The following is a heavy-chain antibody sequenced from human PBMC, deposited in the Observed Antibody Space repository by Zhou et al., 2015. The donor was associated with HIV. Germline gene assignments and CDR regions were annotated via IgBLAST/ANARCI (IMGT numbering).Heavy chain of an antibody. CDR3: ARDCSSISCRSKSRNYYFYYMDV. V-gene: IGHV1-18*01. J-gene: IGHJ6*03. CDR2: ISAYNSNT. Sequence: QAQLVQSGAEVKKPGASVKVSCKASDYTFTTYGISWVRQAPGQGLEWMGWISAYNSNTNYAQKFQGRVTMTTDTSTNTAYMELRSLRSDDTAVYYCARDCSSISCRSKSRNYYFYYMDVWGKGTTVTVSS. CDR1: DYTFTTYG. D-gene: IGHD2-2*01.